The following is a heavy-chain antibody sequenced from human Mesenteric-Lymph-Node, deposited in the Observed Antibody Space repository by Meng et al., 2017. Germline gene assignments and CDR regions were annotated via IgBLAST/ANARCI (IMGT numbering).Heavy chain of an antibody. Sequence: GESLKISCAASGFTFSSYHMHWVRQAPGKGLVWVSRISRDAIHTYYADSVKGRFTISRDNAKNTLYLEMNSLRAEDTAVYYCAKDLSEVITTEYFQHWGQGTLVTVSS. CDR1: GFTFSSYH. CDR3: AKDLSEVITTEYFQH. J-gene: IGHJ1*01. D-gene: IGHD3-22*01. CDR2: ISRDAIHT. V-gene: IGHV3-74*01.